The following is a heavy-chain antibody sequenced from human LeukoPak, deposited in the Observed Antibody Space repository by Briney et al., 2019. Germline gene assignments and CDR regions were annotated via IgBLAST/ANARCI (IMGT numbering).Heavy chain of an antibody. D-gene: IGHD3-16*01. V-gene: IGHV3-74*01. J-gene: IGHJ4*02. CDR2: INTDGTST. Sequence: QSGGSLRLSCAASGFTFSSYWFHWVRQAPGKGLVWVSRINTDGTSTSYADSVKGRFTIARDNAKNTLYLQMNCLRAEDMAIYYCAKDMTGLRDYWGQGTLVTVPS. CDR1: GFTFSSYW. CDR3: AKDMTGLRDY.